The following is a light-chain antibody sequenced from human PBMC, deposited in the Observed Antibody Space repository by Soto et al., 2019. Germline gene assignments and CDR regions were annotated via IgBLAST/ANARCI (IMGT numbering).Light chain of an antibody. CDR3: SSYTTSSTSVV. CDR2: DIS. Sequence: QSALTQPASVSGSPGQSITISYTGTSSDVGDYNYVSWYQQHPGKAPKLMIYDISNRPSGVSNRFSGSKSGNTASLTISGLQAEDEADYYCSSYTTSSTSVVFGGGTKLTVL. CDR1: SSDVGDYNY. V-gene: IGLV2-14*01. J-gene: IGLJ2*01.